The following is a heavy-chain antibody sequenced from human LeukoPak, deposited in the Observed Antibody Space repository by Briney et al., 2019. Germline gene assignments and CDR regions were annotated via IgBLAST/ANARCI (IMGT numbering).Heavy chain of an antibody. CDR1: GLTFSSYA. J-gene: IGHJ4*02. Sequence: PGRSLRLSCAASGLTFSSYAMSCVRQAPGKGLWWFSAISGSGGGTYYATSVKGPFTISRDKSKTTLYLKMNSLSAEDTALYYCLGGGGDYWGQGTLVTVSS. CDR3: LGGGGDY. CDR2: ISGSGGGT. V-gene: IGHV3-23*01. D-gene: IGHD3-16*01.